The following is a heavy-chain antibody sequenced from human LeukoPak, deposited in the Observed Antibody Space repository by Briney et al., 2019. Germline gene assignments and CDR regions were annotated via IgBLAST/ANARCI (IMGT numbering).Heavy chain of an antibody. V-gene: IGHV4-30-2*01. J-gene: IGHJ6*02. D-gene: IGHD3-22*01. CDR3: ARTYYYDSSGYYPHYGMDV. Sequence: SETLSLACAVSGGSISSGGYSWSWIRQPPGKGLEWIGYIYHSGSTYYNPSLKSRVTISVDRSKNQFSLKLSSVTAADTAVYYCARTYYYDSSGYYPHYGMDVWGHGTTVTVSS. CDR2: IYHSGST. CDR1: GGSISSGGYS.